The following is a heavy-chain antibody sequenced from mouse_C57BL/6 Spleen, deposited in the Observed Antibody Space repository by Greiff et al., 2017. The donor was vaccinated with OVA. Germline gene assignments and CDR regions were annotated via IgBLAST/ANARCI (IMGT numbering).Heavy chain of an antibody. D-gene: IGHD4-1*01. V-gene: IGHV5-9*01. CDR3: ARGSWDPFDY. J-gene: IGHJ2*01. Sequence: EVQLVESGGGLVKPGGSLKLSCAASGFTFSSYTMSWVRQTPEKRLEWVATISGGGGNTYYPDSVKGRFTISRDNAKNTLYLQMSSLRSEDTALYYCARGSWDPFDYWGQGTTLTVSS. CDR2: ISGGGGNT. CDR1: GFTFSSYT.